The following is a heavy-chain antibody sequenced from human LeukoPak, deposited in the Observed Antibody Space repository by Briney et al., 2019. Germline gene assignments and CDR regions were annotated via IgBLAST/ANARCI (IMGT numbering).Heavy chain of an antibody. CDR1: GDSVSSDNYY. Sequence: PSETLSLTCTVSGDSVSSDNYYWSWIRQPPGKGLEWIAYIDYSGSTNYNPSLKSQVTISVDTSKNQFSLRLSSVTAADTAVYYCVRIAAAATYWGQGTLVTVSS. D-gene: IGHD6-13*01. V-gene: IGHV4-61*01. CDR2: IDYSGST. J-gene: IGHJ4*02. CDR3: VRIAAAATY.